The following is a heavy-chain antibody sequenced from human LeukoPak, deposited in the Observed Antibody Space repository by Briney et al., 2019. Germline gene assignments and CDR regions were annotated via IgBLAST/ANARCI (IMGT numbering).Heavy chain of an antibody. V-gene: IGHV4-30-2*01. CDR1: GGSIYGGGYY. CDR2: IYHSGTT. Sequence: SETLSLTCTVSGGSIYGGGYYWSWIRQPPGKGLEWIGYIYHSGTTYYNPSLKSRVTISIDRSKNQFSLKLSSVTAADTAVYYCARARDTTSGSNWFDPWGQGTLVTVSS. J-gene: IGHJ5*02. D-gene: IGHD1-26*01. CDR3: ARARDTTSGSNWFDP.